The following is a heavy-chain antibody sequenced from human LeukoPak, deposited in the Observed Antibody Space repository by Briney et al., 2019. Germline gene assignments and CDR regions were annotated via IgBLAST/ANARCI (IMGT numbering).Heavy chain of an antibody. CDR2: IIPILGIA. D-gene: IGHD3-22*01. J-gene: IGHJ5*02. Sequence: GASVKVSCKASGGTFSSYAISWVRQAPGQGLEWMGRIIPILGIANYAQKLQGRVTITADKSTSTAYMELRSLRSDDTAVYYCARERHYYDSSGYYSFDPWGQGTLVTVSS. V-gene: IGHV1-69*04. CDR1: GGTFSSYA. CDR3: ARERHYYDSSGYYSFDP.